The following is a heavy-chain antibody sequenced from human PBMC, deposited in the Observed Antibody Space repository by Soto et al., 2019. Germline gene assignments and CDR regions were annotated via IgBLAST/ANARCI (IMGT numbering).Heavy chain of an antibody. V-gene: IGHV1-69*01. CDR1: GGTFSSYA. Sequence: QVQLVQSGAEVKKPGSSVKVSCKASGGTFSSYAISWVRQAPGQGLEWMGGIIPIFGTANYAQKFQGRVTITADESTSTAYMELCSLRSEDTAVYYCARARRGIAAAGYYYYYGLDVWGQGTTVTVSS. J-gene: IGHJ6*02. D-gene: IGHD6-13*01. CDR2: IIPIFGTA. CDR3: ARARRGIAAAGYYYYYGLDV.